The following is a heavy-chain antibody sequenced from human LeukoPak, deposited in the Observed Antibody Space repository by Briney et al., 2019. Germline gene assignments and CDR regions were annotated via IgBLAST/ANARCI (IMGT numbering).Heavy chain of an antibody. CDR3: AKDEFVASDFTGAFDT. V-gene: IGHV3-9*03. CDR1: GFTFDDYA. CDR2: ISWNSGSI. Sequence: PGRSLRLSCAASGFTFDDYAMHWVRQAPGKGLEWVSGISWNSGSIGYADSVKGRFTISRDNAKNSLYLQMNSLRAEDMALYYCAKDEFVASDFTGAFDTWGQGTMVTVSS. J-gene: IGHJ3*02. D-gene: IGHD2-8*02.